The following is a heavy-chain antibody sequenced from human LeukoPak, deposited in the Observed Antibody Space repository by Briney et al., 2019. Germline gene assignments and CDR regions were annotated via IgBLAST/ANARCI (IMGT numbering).Heavy chain of an antibody. V-gene: IGHV3-49*04. CDR2: IRSKVYGGTT. J-gene: IGHJ4*02. Sequence: GGPLRLSCRSSGFTFGDYVMTWVRQARGKGLEWVGFIRSKVYGGTTEYAASVKGRFIISRDDSKSIAYLQMNSLETEDTAVYYCTRDYGGFDYWGQGTLVTVSS. CDR1: GFTFGDYV. CDR3: TRDYGGFDY. D-gene: IGHD4-23*01.